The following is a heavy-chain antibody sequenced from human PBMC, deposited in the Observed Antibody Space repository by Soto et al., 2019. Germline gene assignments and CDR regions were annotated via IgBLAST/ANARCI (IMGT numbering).Heavy chain of an antibody. CDR1: GFSFSTYT. D-gene: IGHD6-19*01. J-gene: IGHJ4*02. CDR3: ARDRQKWVVEGPGGDC. V-gene: IGHV3-21*02. Sequence: EEQLVESGGGLAKPGGSLRLSCAASGFSFSTYTMIWVRQAPGKGLEWISSINSNSNYRYYADSVKGRFTISRDNARNSLSLQMNSVRVEDTAVYYCARDRQKWVVEGPGGDCWGQGTQVTVSS. CDR2: INSNSNYR.